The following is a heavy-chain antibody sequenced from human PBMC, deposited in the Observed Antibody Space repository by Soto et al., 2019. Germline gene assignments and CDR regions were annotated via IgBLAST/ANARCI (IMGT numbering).Heavy chain of an antibody. V-gene: IGHV3-15*01. CDR3: TTDPNYYGSGSYGYYYYYMDV. J-gene: IGHJ6*03. CDR2: IKSKTDGGTT. Sequence: GGSLRLSCAASGFTFSNAWMSWVRQAPGKGLEWVGRIKSKTDGGTTDYAAPVKGRFTISRDDSKNTLYLQMNSLKTQEPGRYYCTTDPNYYGSGSYGYYYYYMDVWGKGTTVTVSS. D-gene: IGHD3-10*01. CDR1: GFTFSNAW.